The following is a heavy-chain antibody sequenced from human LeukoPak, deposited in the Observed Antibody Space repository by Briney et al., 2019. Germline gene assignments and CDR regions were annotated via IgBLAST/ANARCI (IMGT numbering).Heavy chain of an antibody. Sequence: GGSLRHSCAASGLTFRNYGMHWVRQAPGKGLEWVAVIWYDGSNKYYADSVKGRFTTSRDNSKDTLYLQMNSLRAEDTAVYYCATDRNSGKYYDYWGQGTLVTVSS. CDR1: GLTFRNYG. CDR2: IWYDGSNK. V-gene: IGHV3-33*01. CDR3: ATDRNSGKYYDY. D-gene: IGHD1-26*01. J-gene: IGHJ4*02.